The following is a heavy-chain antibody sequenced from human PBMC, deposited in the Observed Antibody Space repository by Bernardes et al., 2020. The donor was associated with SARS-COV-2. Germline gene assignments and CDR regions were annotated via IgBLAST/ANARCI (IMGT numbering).Heavy chain of an antibody. CDR2: IDWDDDK. J-gene: IGHJ5*02. CDR3: ARIRYDILTGYYAGFDP. D-gene: IGHD3-9*01. Sequence: SGPTLVKPTQTLTLTCTFSGFSLSTSGMCVSWIRQPPGKALESLARIDWDDDKYYSTSLKTRLTISKDTSKNQVVLTMTNMDPVDTATYYCARIRYDILTGYYAGFDPWGQGTLVTVSS. V-gene: IGHV2-70*11. CDR1: GFSLSTSGMC.